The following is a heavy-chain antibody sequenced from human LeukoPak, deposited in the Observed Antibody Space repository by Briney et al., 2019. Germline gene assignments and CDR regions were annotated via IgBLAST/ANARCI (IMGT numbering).Heavy chain of an antibody. J-gene: IGHJ4*02. CDR3: VRDMSGKYSFNY. D-gene: IGHD1-26*01. V-gene: IGHV3-64D*06. CDR1: GFTLTWHV. Sequence: GGSLRLSCAASGFTLTWHVMHWVRQAPGKALEYVSFIHHNGEMTSYAESVRGRFTVSRDNSKNTLFLELSSLRTDDTAVYYCVRDMSGKYSFNYWGQGTLVIVST. CDR2: IHHNGEMT.